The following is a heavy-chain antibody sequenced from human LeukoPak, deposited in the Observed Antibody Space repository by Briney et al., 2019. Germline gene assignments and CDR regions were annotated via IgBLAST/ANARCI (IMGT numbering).Heavy chain of an antibody. CDR1: GFTFSGSA. V-gene: IGHV3-73*01. CDR2: IRSKANSYAT. CDR3: RAAAVDY. Sequence: GGSLRLSCAASGFTFSGSAMHWVRQASGKGLEWVGRIRSKANSYATAYAASVKGRFTISRDDSKNTAYLQMNSLKTEDTAVYYRRAAAVDYWGQGTLVTVSS. J-gene: IGHJ4*02. D-gene: IGHD6-13*01.